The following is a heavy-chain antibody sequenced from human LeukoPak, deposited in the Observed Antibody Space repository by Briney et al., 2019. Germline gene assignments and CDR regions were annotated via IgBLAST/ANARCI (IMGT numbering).Heavy chain of an antibody. J-gene: IGHJ4*02. CDR1: GFTFSSYG. Sequence: GGSLRLSCAASGFTFSSYGMHWVRQAPGKGLEWVAVISYDGSNKVYADSVKGRFTISRDNSKNTLYLQMSSLRAEDTAVYYCAKYQEASSRRFDYWGQGTLVTVSS. CDR2: ISYDGSNK. D-gene: IGHD6-6*01. CDR3: AKYQEASSRRFDY. V-gene: IGHV3-30*18.